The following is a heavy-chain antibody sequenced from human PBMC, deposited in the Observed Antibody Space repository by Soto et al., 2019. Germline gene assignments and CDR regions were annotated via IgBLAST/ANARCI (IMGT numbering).Heavy chain of an antibody. Sequence: PGGSLRLSCAASGFTFSTYAMNWVRQAPGKGLEGVSGISGSGDSTYYADSVKGRFTVSRDNSKNTLYLQMNSLRAEDTAVFYCAKERSSGWSLDYWGQGTLVTVSS. CDR2: ISGSGDST. CDR3: AKERSSGWSLDY. CDR1: GFTFSTYA. V-gene: IGHV3-23*01. J-gene: IGHJ4*02. D-gene: IGHD6-19*01.